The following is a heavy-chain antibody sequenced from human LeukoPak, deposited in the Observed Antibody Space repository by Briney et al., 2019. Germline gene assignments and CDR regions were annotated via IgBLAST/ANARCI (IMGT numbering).Heavy chain of an antibody. D-gene: IGHD3-16*01. V-gene: IGHV4-59*11. CDR3: ARFGVDYDMDV. CDR1: RRSINVHY. CDR2: NHYSGSA. Sequence: SETLSLTCTVSRRSINVHYWTWLRQPPGKGLEWSRQNHYSGSADYKPSLKRRDTISVVTSKNQISLNLNSVTAADAAVYYCARFGVDYDMDVWGQGTTVAVSS. J-gene: IGHJ6*02.